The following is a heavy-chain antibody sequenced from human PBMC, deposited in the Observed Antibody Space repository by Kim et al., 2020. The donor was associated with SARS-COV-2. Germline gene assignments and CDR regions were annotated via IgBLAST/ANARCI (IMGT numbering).Heavy chain of an antibody. CDR1: GFTFNKYA. CDR2: IGGNGASI. Sequence: GGSLRLSCAASGFTFNKYAMSWVRQAPGKGLEWVSAIGGNGASIYYADSVKGRFTISRDNSKNTLYLQMNSLRAEDTALYYCAKAQAIFCSGGSCFGDYFDCWGQGIQVTVSS. D-gene: IGHD2-15*01. J-gene: IGHJ4*02. CDR3: AKAQAIFCSGGSCFGDYFDC. V-gene: IGHV3-23*01.